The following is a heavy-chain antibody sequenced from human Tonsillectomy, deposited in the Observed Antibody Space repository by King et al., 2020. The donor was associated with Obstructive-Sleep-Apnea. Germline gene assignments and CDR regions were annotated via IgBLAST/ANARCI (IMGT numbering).Heavy chain of an antibody. CDR3: ARGGNWNYDYYYGMDV. D-gene: IGHD1-20*01. CDR2: IKQDGSEK. CDR1: GFTFSSYW. J-gene: IGHJ6*02. Sequence: VQLVESGGGLVQPGGSLRLSCAASGFTFSSYWMSWVRQAPGKGLEWVANIKQDGSEKYYVDSVKGRFTFSRDNAKNSLYLQMNSLRAEDTAVYYCARGGNWNYDYYYGMDVWGQGTTVTVSS. V-gene: IGHV3-7*03.